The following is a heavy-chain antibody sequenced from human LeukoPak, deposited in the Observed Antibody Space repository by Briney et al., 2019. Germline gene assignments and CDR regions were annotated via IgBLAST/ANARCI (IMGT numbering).Heavy chain of an antibody. V-gene: IGHV3-23*01. CDR2: ISGSGGST. CDR3: AKGPLGWNYFDY. J-gene: IGHJ4*02. CDR1: GFTFSSYA. D-gene: IGHD6-19*01. Sequence: GGSLRLSCVASGFTFSSYAMSWVRQAPGKGLEWVSAISGSGGSTYYADSVKGRFTISRDNSKNTLYLQMNSLRAEDTAVYYCAKGPLGWNYFDYWGQGTLVTVSS.